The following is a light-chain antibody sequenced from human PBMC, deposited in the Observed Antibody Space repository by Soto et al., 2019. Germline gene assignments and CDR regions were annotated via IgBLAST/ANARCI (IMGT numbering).Light chain of an antibody. V-gene: IGLV1-40*01. CDR1: SSNIGAGYD. Sequence: QSVLTQPPSVSGAPGQRVTISCTGSSSNIGAGYDVHWYQQLPGTAPKLLIYGNSNRPSGVPDRFSGSKSGTSASLAITGLQAEDEAEYYCQSYDSILSVVFGGGTKLTVL. J-gene: IGLJ2*01. CDR2: GNS. CDR3: QSYDSILSVV.